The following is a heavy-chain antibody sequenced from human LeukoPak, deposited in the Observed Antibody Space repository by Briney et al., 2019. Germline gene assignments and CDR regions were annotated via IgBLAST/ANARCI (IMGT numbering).Heavy chain of an antibody. CDR2: ISSSSSTV. CDR3: ATDRYSTFDY. CDR1: GFTFSSYS. Sequence: PGGSLRLSRAASGFTFSSYSMNWVRQAPGKGLEWVSYISSSSSTVYYADSVKGRFTISRDNAKNSLYLQMNSLRAEDTAVYYCATDRYSTFDYWGQGILVTVSS. D-gene: IGHD6-13*01. J-gene: IGHJ4*02. V-gene: IGHV3-48*01.